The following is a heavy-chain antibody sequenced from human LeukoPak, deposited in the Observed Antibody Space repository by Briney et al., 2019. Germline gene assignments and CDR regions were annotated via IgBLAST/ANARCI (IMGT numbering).Heavy chain of an antibody. CDR3: ARDFGPYGMDV. V-gene: IGHV3-74*01. Sequence: GGSLRLSCAASGFSFSSSWMHWVRQAPGTGLVWVSRINSDGSTTNYADSVKGRFTISRDNAMSTLYLQMNSLRAEDTAVYYCARDFGPYGMDVWGQGTLVTVSS. J-gene: IGHJ6*02. CDR2: INSDGSTT. CDR1: GFSFSSSW. D-gene: IGHD3-16*01.